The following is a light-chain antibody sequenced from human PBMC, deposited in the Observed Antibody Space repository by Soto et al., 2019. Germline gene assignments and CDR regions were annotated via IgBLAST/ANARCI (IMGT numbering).Light chain of an antibody. Sequence: EILMTQSPATLSVSPGERATISCRASQSVSSNLAWYQQKPGQAPRLLIYGASTRATGIPARFSGSGSGTEFTLTISSLQSEDFAVYYCQQYNNWRGTFGQGTKVDI. J-gene: IGKJ1*01. V-gene: IGKV3-15*01. CDR2: GAS. CDR1: QSVSSN. CDR3: QQYNNWRGT.